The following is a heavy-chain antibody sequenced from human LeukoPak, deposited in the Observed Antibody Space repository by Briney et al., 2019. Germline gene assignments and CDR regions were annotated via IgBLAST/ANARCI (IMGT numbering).Heavy chain of an antibody. Sequence: GGSLRLSCAASGFTFSSYAMHWVRQAPGKGLEWVAVISYDGSNKYYADSVKGRFTISRDNSKNTLYLQMNSLRAEDTAVYYCARVRDHPYSSGLSPYYYYYGMDVWGQGTTVTVSS. V-gene: IGHV3-30-3*01. CDR1: GFTFSSYA. D-gene: IGHD6-19*01. CDR3: ARVRDHPYSSGLSPYYYYYGMDV. CDR2: ISYDGSNK. J-gene: IGHJ6*02.